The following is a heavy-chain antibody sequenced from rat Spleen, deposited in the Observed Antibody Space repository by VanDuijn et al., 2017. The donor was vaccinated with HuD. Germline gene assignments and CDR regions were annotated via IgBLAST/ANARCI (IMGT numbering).Heavy chain of an antibody. J-gene: IGHJ4*01. V-gene: IGHV5-29*01. Sequence: EVQLVETGGGLVQPGRSLKLSCVASGFTFSSYWMYWVRQAPTKGLEWVATISYEGSSPYYGDSVKGRFTISRDNAKSTLYLQMDSLRSEDTATYYCTRQGYYYVMDAWGQGASVTVSS. CDR1: GFTFSSYW. CDR2: ISYEGSSP. CDR3: TRQGYYYVMDA. D-gene: IGHD4-1*01.